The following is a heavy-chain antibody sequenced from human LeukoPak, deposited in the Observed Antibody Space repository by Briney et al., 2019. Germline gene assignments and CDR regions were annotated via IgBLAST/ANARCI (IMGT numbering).Heavy chain of an antibody. CDR2: ISSSGSTI. D-gene: IGHD6-13*01. V-gene: IGHV3-11*01. J-gene: IGHJ6*02. Sequence: GGSLRLSCAASGFTFSDYYMSWIRQAPGKGLEWVSYISSSGSTIYYADSVKGRFTISRDNAKTSLYLQMNSLRAEDTAVYYCARGQQQLVLHYYYYGMDVWGQGTTVTVSS. CDR3: ARGQQQLVLHYYYYGMDV. CDR1: GFTFSDYY.